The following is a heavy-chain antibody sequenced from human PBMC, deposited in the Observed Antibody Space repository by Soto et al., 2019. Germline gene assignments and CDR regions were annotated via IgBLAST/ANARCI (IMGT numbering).Heavy chain of an antibody. CDR3: ARARWIQLWFFFDY. J-gene: IGHJ4*02. Sequence: SVKVSCKVSGGTFSNYAIDWVRLAPGHGLEWMGGIVPIFGTTYYTQKFQGRVTITRDTSASTAYMELSSLRSEDTAVYYCARARWIQLWFFFDYWGQGTLVTVSS. CDR1: GGTFSNYA. CDR2: IVPIFGTT. D-gene: IGHD5-18*01. V-gene: IGHV1-69*05.